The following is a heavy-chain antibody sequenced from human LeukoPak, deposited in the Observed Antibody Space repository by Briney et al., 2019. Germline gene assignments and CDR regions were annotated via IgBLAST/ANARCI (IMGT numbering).Heavy chain of an antibody. Sequence: ETLSLTCTVSGGSISSGGYYWSWVRQAPGKGLEWVSAISGSGGSTYYADSVKGRFTISRDNSKNTLYLQMNSLRAEDTAVYYCAKDEPEITFGGVIASGYFDYWGQGTLVTVSS. CDR3: AKDEPEITFGGVIASGYFDY. CDR2: ISGSGGST. J-gene: IGHJ4*02. V-gene: IGHV3-23*01. D-gene: IGHD3-16*02. CDR1: GGSISSGGYY.